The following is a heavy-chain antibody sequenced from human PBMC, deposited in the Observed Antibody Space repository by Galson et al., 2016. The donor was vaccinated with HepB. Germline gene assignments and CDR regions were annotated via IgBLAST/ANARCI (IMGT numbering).Heavy chain of an antibody. CDR3: ARKGGYSSASGYFYYGMDV. J-gene: IGHJ6*02. CDR1: GYTFTGYY. CDR2: INPNSGGT. D-gene: IGHD6-25*01. V-gene: IGHV1-2*04. Sequence: SVKVSCKASGYTFTGYYMHWVRQAPGQGLEWMGWINPNSGGTNYAQKFQGWVTMTRDTSLSTAYMELSRLRSDDPAVYYCARKGGYSSASGYFYYGMDVWGQGTTVTVAS.